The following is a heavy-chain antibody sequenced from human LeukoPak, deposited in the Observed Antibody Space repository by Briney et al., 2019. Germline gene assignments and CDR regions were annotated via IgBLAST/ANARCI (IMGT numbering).Heavy chain of an antibody. J-gene: IGHJ4*02. V-gene: IGHV5-51*01. CDR2: IYAGNSDT. Sequence: GESLKISGQGFGYTFTTSWIGWVRQLPGKGREWMAIIYAGNSDTKYSPSFQGQVSISTDRSISTAYLQWSSLQASDTAIYYCAILNHPDGRVYWGQGTPVTVSS. CDR1: GYTFTTSW. D-gene: IGHD5-24*01. CDR3: AILNHPDGRVY.